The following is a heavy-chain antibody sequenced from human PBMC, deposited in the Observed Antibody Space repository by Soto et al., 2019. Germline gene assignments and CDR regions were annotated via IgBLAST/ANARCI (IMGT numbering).Heavy chain of an antibody. J-gene: IGHJ1*01. CDR3: AREPLGYCSGGSCPGYFQH. D-gene: IGHD2-15*01. CDR2: IYYSGST. V-gene: IGHV4-59*01. CDR1: GGSISSYY. Sequence: SETLSLTCTVSGGSISSYYWSWIRQPPGKGLEWIGYIYYSGSTNYNPSPKSRVTISVDTSKNQFSLKLSSVTAADTAVYYCAREPLGYCSGGSCPGYFQHWGQGTLVTVSS.